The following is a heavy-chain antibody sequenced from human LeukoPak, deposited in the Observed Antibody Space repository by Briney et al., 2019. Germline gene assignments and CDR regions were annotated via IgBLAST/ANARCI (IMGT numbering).Heavy chain of an antibody. CDR1: GGSVSSGDHY. J-gene: IGHJ5*01. Sequence: PSQTLSLTCPVSGGSVSSGDHYWSWIRQHPERGLEWIGYISYRGSTYHSSSLRSRVSISIDASNNQFSLKLTSAAAADTAVYYCARVPPLVGRPFDSWGQGTLVTVSS. V-gene: IGHV4-31*03. D-gene: IGHD2-15*01. CDR2: ISYRGST. CDR3: ARVPPLVGRPFDS.